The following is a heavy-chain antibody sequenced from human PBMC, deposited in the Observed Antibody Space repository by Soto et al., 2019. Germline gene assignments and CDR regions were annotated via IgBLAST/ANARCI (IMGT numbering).Heavy chain of an antibody. D-gene: IGHD1-26*01. V-gene: IGHV3-64D*06. CDR1: GFTFSSYA. Sequence: GGSLRLSCAASGFTFSSYAMHWVRQAPGKGLEYVSAISSNGGSTYYADSVNGRFTISRDKSKNTLYLQMSSLRAEDTAVYYCVKGGGSYSFYYYYYGLDVWAQGTTVPVSS. CDR3: VKGGGSYSFYYYYYGLDV. J-gene: IGHJ6*02. CDR2: ISSNGGST.